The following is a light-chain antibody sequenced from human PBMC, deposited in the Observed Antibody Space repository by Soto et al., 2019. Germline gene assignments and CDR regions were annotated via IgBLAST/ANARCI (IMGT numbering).Light chain of an antibody. CDR2: WAS. CDR1: QSVLYSSNNKNY. CDR3: QQYYSTPQT. Sequence: DIVMTQSPDSLAVSVSERATINCKSSQSVLYSSNNKNYLAWYQQKPGQPPKLLIYWASTRESGVPDRFSGSGSGTDFTLTISSLQDEDVAVYYCQQYYSTPQTFGQGTKVEIK. V-gene: IGKV4-1*01. J-gene: IGKJ1*01.